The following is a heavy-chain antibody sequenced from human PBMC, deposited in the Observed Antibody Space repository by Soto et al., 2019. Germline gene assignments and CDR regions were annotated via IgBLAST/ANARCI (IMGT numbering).Heavy chain of an antibody. CDR3: ASYYDFWSGSGFGMDV. Sequence: ASVKVSCKASGYTFTSYYMHWVRQAPGQGLEWMGIINPSGGSTSYAQKFQGRVTMTRDTSTSTVYMELSSLRSEDTAVYYCASYYDFWSGSGFGMDVWGQGTTVTVS. CDR2: INPSGGST. J-gene: IGHJ6*02. CDR1: GYTFTSYY. D-gene: IGHD3-3*01. V-gene: IGHV1-46*01.